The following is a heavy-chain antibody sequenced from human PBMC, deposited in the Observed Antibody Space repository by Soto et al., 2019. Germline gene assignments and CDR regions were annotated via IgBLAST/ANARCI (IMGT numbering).Heavy chain of an antibody. J-gene: IGHJ4*02. V-gene: IGHV3-30*18. D-gene: IGHD3-22*01. CDR2: ISYDGSNK. CDR1: GFTFSSYG. Sequence: QVQLVESGGGVVQPGRSLRLSCAASGFTFSSYGMHWVRQAPGKGLEWVAVISYDGSNKYYADSVKGRFTISRDNSKNTLYLQMNSLRAEDTAVYYCAKEPPYDSSGLGDFDYWGQGTLVTVSS. CDR3: AKEPPYDSSGLGDFDY.